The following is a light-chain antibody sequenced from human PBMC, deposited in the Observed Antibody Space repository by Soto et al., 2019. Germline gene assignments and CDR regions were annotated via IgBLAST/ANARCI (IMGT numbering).Light chain of an antibody. CDR1: QSVSRY. V-gene: IGKV3-11*01. Sequence: EIVLTQSPATLSLSPGERATLSCRASQSVSRYLACYQQKPGQAPRLLIYDASHRATGIPARISGSGSGTDFTLTISSLEPEDFAVYYCQQRSNWITFGQGTRLEIK. CDR3: QQRSNWIT. CDR2: DAS. J-gene: IGKJ5*01.